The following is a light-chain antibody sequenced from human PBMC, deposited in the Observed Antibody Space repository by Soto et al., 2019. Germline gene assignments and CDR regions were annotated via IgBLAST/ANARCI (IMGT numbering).Light chain of an antibody. V-gene: IGKV1-5*03. CDR3: QQYSRCST. J-gene: IGKJ1*01. CDR2: KAS. CDR1: QTISSW. Sequence: DIQVTQSPSTLSASVGDRVTITCRVSQTISSWLAWYQQKPGMAPKLLIYKASTLQSGVPSRFSGSGSGTEFTLTISSLQPDDFATYYCQQYSRCSTFGQGTKVELK.